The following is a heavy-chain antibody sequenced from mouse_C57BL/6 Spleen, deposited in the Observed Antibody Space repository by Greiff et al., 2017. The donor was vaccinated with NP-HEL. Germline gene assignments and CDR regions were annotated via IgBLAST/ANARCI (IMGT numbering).Heavy chain of an antibody. V-gene: IGHV1-62-2*01. D-gene: IGHD1-1*01. CDR1: GYTFTEYT. CDR3: ARDEEEEGPYYGSSALDY. Sequence: VKVVESGAELVKPGASVKLSCKASGYTFTEYTIHWVKQRSGQGLEWIGWFYPGSGSIKYNEKFKDKATLTADKSSSTVYMELSRLTSEDSAVYFCARDEEEEGPYYGSSALDYWGQGTTLTVSS. CDR2: FYPGSGSI. J-gene: IGHJ2*01.